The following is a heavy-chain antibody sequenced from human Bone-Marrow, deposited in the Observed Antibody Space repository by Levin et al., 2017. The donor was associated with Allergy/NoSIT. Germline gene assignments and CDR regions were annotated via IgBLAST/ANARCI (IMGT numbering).Heavy chain of an antibody. J-gene: IGHJ4*02. CDR2: IYWDDDK. V-gene: IGHV2-5*02. CDR1: GFSVNPNGVG. D-gene: IGHD3-9*01. Sequence: SGPTLVKPTQTLTLTCTFSGFSVNPNGVGVGWIRQPPGEALEWLALIYWDDDKRYSPSLKSRRTITKDTSKNQVVLTMTNMDPVDTATYYCAYSKFDETLTAYPNYWGQGTLVTVSS. CDR3: AYSKFDETLTAYPNY.